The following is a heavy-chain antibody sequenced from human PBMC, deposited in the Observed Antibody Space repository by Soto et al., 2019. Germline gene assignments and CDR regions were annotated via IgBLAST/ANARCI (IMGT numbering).Heavy chain of an antibody. CDR2: IDPSDSYT. CDR3: ASIYGSGSYYLDY. Sequence: EVQLVQSGEEVKKPGESLRISCKGSGYSFTSYWISWARQMPGKGLEWMGRIDPSDSYTNYSPSFQGHVTISADKSISTAYLQWSSLKASDTAMYYRASIYGSGSYYLDYRGQGTLVTVSS. D-gene: IGHD3-10*01. V-gene: IGHV5-10-1*01. J-gene: IGHJ4*02. CDR1: GYSFTSYW.